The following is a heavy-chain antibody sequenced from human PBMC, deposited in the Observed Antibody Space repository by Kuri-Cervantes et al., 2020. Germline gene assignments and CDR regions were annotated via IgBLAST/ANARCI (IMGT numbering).Heavy chain of an antibody. V-gene: IGHV3-11*01. CDR2: ISSSGSTI. Sequence: LSLTCAASGFTFSDYYMSWIRQAPGKGLEWVSYISSSGSTIYYADSVKGRFTISRDNAKNSLYLQMNSLRAEDTAVYYCARVGYSYATYGMDVWGQGTTVTVSS. CDR3: ARVGYSYATYGMDV. D-gene: IGHD5-18*01. CDR1: GFTFSDYY. J-gene: IGHJ6*02.